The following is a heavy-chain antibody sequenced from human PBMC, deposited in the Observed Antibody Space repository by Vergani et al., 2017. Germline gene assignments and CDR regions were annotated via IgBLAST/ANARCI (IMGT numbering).Heavy chain of an antibody. D-gene: IGHD2-21*02. CDR2: IGNDGINR. J-gene: IGHJ5*02. Sequence: QVQLVESAGGVVQPGGSLRLSCAASGFTFSNFGMHWIRQAPGKGLEWLAYIGNDGINRSYRDAVKGRFTVSRDNSKDILYLQMDRLRSEDTALYYCAKYLRDSTDGLPDPWCPGTLVIVSS. CDR3: AKYLRDSTDGLPDP. V-gene: IGHV3-30*02. CDR1: GFTFSNFG.